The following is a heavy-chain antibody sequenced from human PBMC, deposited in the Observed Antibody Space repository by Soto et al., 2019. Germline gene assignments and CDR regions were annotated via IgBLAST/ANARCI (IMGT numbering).Heavy chain of an antibody. V-gene: IGHV3-7*01. CDR1: GFTFNRYW. CDR3: TRTISALPGDDY. D-gene: IGHD6-6*01. Sequence: EVQLVESGGALVKPGGSLSLSCAASGFTFNRYWMGWVRRPPGKGPEWLANIKQDGSERYYVDSVKGRFTISRDNVKNSVYLQMNSLRAEDTAVYYCTRTISALPGDDYWGQGTLVTVSS. CDR2: IKQDGSER. J-gene: IGHJ4*02.